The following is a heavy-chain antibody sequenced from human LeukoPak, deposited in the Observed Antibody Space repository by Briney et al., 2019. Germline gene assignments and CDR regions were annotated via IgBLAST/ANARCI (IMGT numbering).Heavy chain of an antibody. CDR1: GFTIRNSW. D-gene: IGHD2-15*01. Sequence: GGSLRLSCEVSGFTIRNSWMSWVRQAPGKGLEWVAYIKPDGSEKEYVDSVKGRFTSSRDNSKNTLYLQMNSLRAEDTAVYYCAREVARRGATPGAFDIWGQGTMVTVSS. J-gene: IGHJ3*02. CDR3: AREVARRGATPGAFDI. V-gene: IGHV3-7*03. CDR2: IKPDGSEK.